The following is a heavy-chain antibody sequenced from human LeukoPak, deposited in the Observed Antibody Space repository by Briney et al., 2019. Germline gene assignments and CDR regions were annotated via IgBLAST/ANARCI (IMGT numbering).Heavy chain of an antibody. CDR3: ARGQSGGGYSYGLYY. J-gene: IGHJ4*02. D-gene: IGHD5-18*01. V-gene: IGHV3-30-3*01. CDR1: GFTFSSYA. Sequence: PGGSLRLSCAASGFTFSSYAMHWVRQAPGKGLEWVAVISYDGSNKYYADSVKGRFTISRDNSKNTLYLQMNSLRAEDTAVYYCARGQSGGGYSYGLYYWGQGALVTVSS. CDR2: ISYDGSNK.